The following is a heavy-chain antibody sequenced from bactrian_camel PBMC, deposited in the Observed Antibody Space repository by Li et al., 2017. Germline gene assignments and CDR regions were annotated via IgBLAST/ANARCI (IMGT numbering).Heavy chain of an antibody. D-gene: IGHD3*01. CDR1: GNIRSRNL. CDR2: IYTGGTNT. CDR3: ARDPCYVGGLGRLSRYVPDY. J-gene: IGHJ4*01. V-gene: IGHV3S54*01. Sequence: VQLVESGGGSVQAGGSLRLSCVRSGNIRSRNLMGWFRQAPGKEREAVAAIYTGGTNTYYADSVEGRFTISQDTAQKSVFLEMNSLKPEDTATYYCARDPCYVGGLGRLSRYVPDYWGQGTQVTVS.